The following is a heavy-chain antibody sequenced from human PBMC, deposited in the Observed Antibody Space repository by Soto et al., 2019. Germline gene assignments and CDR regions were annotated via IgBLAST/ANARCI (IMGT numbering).Heavy chain of an antibody. CDR1: GFTFSSYW. V-gene: IGHV3-7*01. D-gene: IGHD3-10*01. Sequence: GGSLRLSCAASGFTFSSYWMSWVRQAPGKGLEWVANIKQDGSEKYYVDSVKGRFTISRDNAKNSLYLQMNSLRAEDTAVYYCARVALDYYGSGSYYYYYGMDVWGQGTTVTASS. CDR3: ARVALDYYGSGSYYYYYGMDV. CDR2: IKQDGSEK. J-gene: IGHJ6*02.